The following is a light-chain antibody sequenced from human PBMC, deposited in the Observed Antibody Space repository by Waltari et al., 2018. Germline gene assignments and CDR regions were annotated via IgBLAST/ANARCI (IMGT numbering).Light chain of an antibody. CDR2: KDT. Sequence: SSELTQPPSVSVSPGQTARIPCSGDLLPQQYTHWYQQKPGQAPLLLIYKDTERPSGIPERFSGSSSGTIATLTISGVQAEDEADYYCQSQDHTAGYSVLFGGGTKLTVL. J-gene: IGLJ2*01. V-gene: IGLV3-25*03. CDR1: LLPQQY. CDR3: QSQDHTAGYSVL.